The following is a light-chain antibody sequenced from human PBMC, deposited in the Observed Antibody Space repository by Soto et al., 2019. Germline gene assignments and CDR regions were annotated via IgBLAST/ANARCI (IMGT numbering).Light chain of an antibody. Sequence: EVVLTQSPATLSLSPEERATLSCRASQSVSSHLAWYQQKPGQGPRLLIYDASNRATGIPARFSGSGSGTDFTLTISSLEPEDFAVYYCHQRNSWPLTFGGGTKVEIK. CDR2: DAS. CDR1: QSVSSH. V-gene: IGKV3-11*01. J-gene: IGKJ4*01. CDR3: HQRNSWPLT.